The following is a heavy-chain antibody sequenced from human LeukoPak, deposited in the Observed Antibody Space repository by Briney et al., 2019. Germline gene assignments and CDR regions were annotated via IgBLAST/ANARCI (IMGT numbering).Heavy chain of an antibody. V-gene: IGHV3-53*05. D-gene: IGHD6-13*01. CDR1: GFTVSSNF. CDR3: ASPSPGGAAAGLFDY. Sequence: GGSLRLSCAVSGFTVSSNFLNWVRQAPGKGLEWVSVLYSGGTTFYADSVRGRFTISRDNSKNTLYLQMNYLRADDTAAYYCASPSPGGAAAGLFDYWGQGTLVTVSS. J-gene: IGHJ4*02. CDR2: LYSGGTT.